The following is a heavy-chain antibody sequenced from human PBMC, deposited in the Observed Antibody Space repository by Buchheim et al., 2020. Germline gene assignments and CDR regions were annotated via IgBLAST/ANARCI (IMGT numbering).Heavy chain of an antibody. CDR3: ARVAHEMTTNDAFDI. CDR1: GGTFSTYA. V-gene: IGHV1-69*06. CDR2: TIPIFGTA. J-gene: IGHJ3*02. D-gene: IGHD4-17*01. Sequence: QVQLVHSGAEVKKPGSSVKVSCKASGGTFSTYAISWVRQAPGQGLEWLAGTIPIFGTANYAQKFQGRVTSTADKSTTPAHMELSSLRSEDTAVYYCARVAHEMTTNDAFDIWGQGT.